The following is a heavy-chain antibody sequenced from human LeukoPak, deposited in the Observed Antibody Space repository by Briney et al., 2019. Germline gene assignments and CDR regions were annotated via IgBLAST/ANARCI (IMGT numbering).Heavy chain of an antibody. CDR1: GYSISSGYY. D-gene: IGHD5/OR15-5a*01. J-gene: IGHJ4*02. V-gene: IGHV4-38-2*02. CDR2: IYHSGST. Sequence: SETLSLTCTVSGYSISSGYYWGWIRQPPGKGLEWIGGIYHSGSTYYNPSLKSRVTISVDTSKNQFSLKLSSVTAADTAVYYCARANRVSLYYFDYWGQGTLVTVSS. CDR3: ARANRVSLYYFDY.